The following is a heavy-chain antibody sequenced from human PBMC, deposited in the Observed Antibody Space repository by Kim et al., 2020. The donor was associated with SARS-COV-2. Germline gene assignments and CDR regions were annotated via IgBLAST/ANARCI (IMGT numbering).Heavy chain of an antibody. D-gene: IGHD2-15*01. CDR2: IIPIFGTA. CDR3: ASSRWPANNWFDP. V-gene: IGHV1-69*13. J-gene: IGHJ5*02. CDR1: GGTFSSYA. Sequence: SVKVSCKASGGTFSSYAISWVRQAPGQGLEWMGGIIPIFGTANYAQKFQGRVTITADESTSTAYMELSSLRSEDTAVYYCASSRWPANNWFDPWGQGTLVTVSS.